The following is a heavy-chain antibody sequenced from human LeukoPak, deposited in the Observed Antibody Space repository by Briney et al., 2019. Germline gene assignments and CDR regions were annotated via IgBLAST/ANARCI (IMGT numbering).Heavy chain of an antibody. CDR3: ARHGYSSSRYLRGRFDY. V-gene: IGHV4-39*01. D-gene: IGHD6-13*01. Sequence: SETLSLTCTVSGASIGSGDSYWGWIRQPPGKGLEWIATVHYTGRSYYNPSLKSRVTTSVDTSKNQFSLKLNSVTAADTAIYYCARHGYSSSRYLRGRFDYWGQGTVVTVSS. CDR2: VHYTGRS. J-gene: IGHJ4*02. CDR1: GASIGSGDSY.